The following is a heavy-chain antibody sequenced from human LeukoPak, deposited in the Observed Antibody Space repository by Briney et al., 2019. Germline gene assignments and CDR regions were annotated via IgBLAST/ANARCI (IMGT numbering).Heavy chain of an antibody. CDR3: ARGGSYYGNWFDP. CDR2: IYYSGST. J-gene: IGHJ5*02. D-gene: IGHD3-10*01. Sequence: GSLRLSCAASGFSFNSDWMDWVRQAPGKGLEWLGYIYYSGSTNYNPSLKSRVTISVDTSKNQFSLKLSSVTAADTAVYYCARGGSYYGNWFDPWGQGTLVTVSS. V-gene: IGHV4-59*01. CDR1: GFSFNSDW.